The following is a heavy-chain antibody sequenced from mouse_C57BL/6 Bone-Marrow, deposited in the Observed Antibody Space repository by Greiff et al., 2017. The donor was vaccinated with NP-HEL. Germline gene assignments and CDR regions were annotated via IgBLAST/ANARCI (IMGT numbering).Heavy chain of an antibody. J-gene: IGHJ2*01. Sequence: EVKLMESGGGLVKPGGSLKLSCAASGFTFSSYAMSWVRQTPEKRLEWVATISDGGSYTYYPDNVKGRFTISRDNAKNNLYLQMSHLKSEDTAMYYCARDRGGRQLYYFDYWGQGTTLTVSS. CDR3: ARDRGGRQLYYFDY. V-gene: IGHV5-4*01. CDR1: GFTFSSYA. D-gene: IGHD3-2*01. CDR2: ISDGGSYT.